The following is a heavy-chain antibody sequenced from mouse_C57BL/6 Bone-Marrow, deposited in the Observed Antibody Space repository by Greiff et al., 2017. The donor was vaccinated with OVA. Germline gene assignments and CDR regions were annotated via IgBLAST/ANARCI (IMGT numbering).Heavy chain of an antibody. Sequence: QVTLKESGPGILQSSQTLSLTCSFSGFSLSTSGMGVSWIRQPSGKGLEWLAHIYWDDDKRYNPSLKSRLTISKDTSRNQVFLKITSVDTADTATYYCARRNDYDVGFAYWGQGTLVTVSA. V-gene: IGHV8-12*01. CDR2: IYWDDDK. CDR1: GFSLSTSGMG. CDR3: ARRNDYDVGFAY. D-gene: IGHD2-4*01. J-gene: IGHJ3*01.